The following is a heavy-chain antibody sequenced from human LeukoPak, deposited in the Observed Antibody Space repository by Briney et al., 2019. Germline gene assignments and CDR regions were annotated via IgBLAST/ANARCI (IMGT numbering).Heavy chain of an antibody. V-gene: IGHV1-2*02. Sequence: ASVKVSCKASGYTFTGYYMHWVRQAPGQGLEWMGWINPNSGGTNYAQKFQGGVTMTRDTSISTAYMEVSRVRSDDTAVYYCAKEGGAVTDYYYYAMDVWGQGTTVTVSS. D-gene: IGHD2-21*01. CDR2: INPNSGGT. CDR3: AKEGGAVTDYYYYAMDV. CDR1: GYTFTGYY. J-gene: IGHJ6*02.